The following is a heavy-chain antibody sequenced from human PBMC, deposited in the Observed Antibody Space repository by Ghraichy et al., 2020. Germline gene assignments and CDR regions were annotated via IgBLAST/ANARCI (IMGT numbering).Heavy chain of an antibody. D-gene: IGHD5-24*01. J-gene: IGHJ4*02. CDR3: ARRDGYNGFDY. Sequence: GSLRLSCTVSGGSISSYYWSWIRQPPGKGLEWIGYIYYSGSTNYNPSLKSRVTISVDTSKNQFSLKLSSVTAADTAVYYCARRDGYNGFDYWGQGTLVTVSS. V-gene: IGHV4-59*01. CDR1: GGSISSYY. CDR2: IYYSGST.